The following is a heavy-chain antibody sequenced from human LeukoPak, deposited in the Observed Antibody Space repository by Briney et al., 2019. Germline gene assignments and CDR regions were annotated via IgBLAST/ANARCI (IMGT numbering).Heavy chain of an antibody. Sequence: PGGSLRLSCETSGFTFSSYALSWVRQAPGKGLEWVSASSGSGGSTYYADSVKGRFTISRDNSKNTLYLQMNSLRAEDTAVYYCAKVGALKGAQTYFDYWGQGTLVTVSS. CDR1: GFTFSSYA. V-gene: IGHV3-23*01. CDR2: SSGSGGST. CDR3: AKVGALKGAQTYFDY. D-gene: IGHD1-26*01. J-gene: IGHJ4*02.